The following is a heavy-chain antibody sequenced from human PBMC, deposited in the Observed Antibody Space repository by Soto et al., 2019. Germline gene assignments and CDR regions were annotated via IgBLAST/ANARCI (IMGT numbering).Heavy chain of an antibody. CDR1: GGSISSGGHY. J-gene: IGHJ4*02. D-gene: IGHD3-22*01. CDR2: IYYSGTT. Sequence: SETLSLTCTVSGGSISSGGHYWNWIRQRPGKGLEWIGYIYYSGTTYYNPSLKSRVTISVDTSKSHFSLKLSSVTAADTAVYYCARGFFFDSNPSYPGPLAYWAQGTLVTVSS. V-gene: IGHV4-31*03. CDR3: ARGFFFDSNPSYPGPLAY.